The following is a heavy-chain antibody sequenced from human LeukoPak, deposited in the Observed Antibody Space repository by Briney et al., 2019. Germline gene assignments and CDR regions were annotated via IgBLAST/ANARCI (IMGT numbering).Heavy chain of an antibody. CDR3: ARVGRGIAAAGTELADY. D-gene: IGHD6-13*01. V-gene: IGHV1-18*01. J-gene: IGHJ4*02. Sequence: GASVKVSCKASGYTFTRYGISWVRQAPGQGLEWMGWISAYNGNTNYAQKLQGRVTMTTDTSTSTAYMELRSLRSDDTAVYYCARVGRGIAAAGTELADYWGQGTLVTVSS. CDR2: ISAYNGNT. CDR1: GYTFTRYG.